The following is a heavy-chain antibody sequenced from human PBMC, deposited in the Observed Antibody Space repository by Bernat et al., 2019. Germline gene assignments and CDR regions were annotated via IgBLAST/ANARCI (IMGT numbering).Heavy chain of an antibody. D-gene: IGHD2-15*01. Sequence: QVQLVQSGAEVKKPGASVKVSCKASGYTFTSYYMHWVRQAPGQGLEWMGIINPSGGSTSYAQKFQGRVTMTRDTSTSTVYMGLSSLRSEDTAVYYCARGYCSGGSYSGLSYYWGQGTLVTVSS. V-gene: IGHV1-46*01. J-gene: IGHJ4*02. CDR2: INPSGGST. CDR3: ARGYCSGGSYSGLSYY. CDR1: GYTFTSYY.